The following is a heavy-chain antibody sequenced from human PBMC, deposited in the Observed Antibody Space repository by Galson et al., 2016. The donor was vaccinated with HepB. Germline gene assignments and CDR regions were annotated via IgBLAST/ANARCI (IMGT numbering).Heavy chain of an antibody. D-gene: IGHD3-22*01. CDR3: TRDKGSSGPPWYFDF. Sequence: SLRLSCAASGFNFDDYAMHWVRQAPGKGLEWVSGISWNSASIDYADSVKGRFTTSRDNAKKSLHLEMNSLRPEDTGMYYCTRDKGSSGPPWYFDFWGRGTLVSVSS. J-gene: IGHJ2*01. V-gene: IGHV3-9*01. CDR2: ISWNSASI. CDR1: GFNFDDYA.